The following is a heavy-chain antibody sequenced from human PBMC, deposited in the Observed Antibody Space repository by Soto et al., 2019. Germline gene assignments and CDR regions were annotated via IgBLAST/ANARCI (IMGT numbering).Heavy chain of an antibody. J-gene: IGHJ6*02. CDR2: IYHSGST. D-gene: IGHD6-6*01. Sequence: ASETLSLTCAVSGGSISSSNWWSWVRQPPGKGLEWIGEIYHSGSTNYNPSLKSRVTISVDKSKNQFSLKLSSVTAADTAVYYCARGGIAARFLRCYYYGMDVWGQGTTVTVSS. CDR3: ARGGIAARFLRCYYYGMDV. V-gene: IGHV4-4*02. CDR1: GGSISSSNW.